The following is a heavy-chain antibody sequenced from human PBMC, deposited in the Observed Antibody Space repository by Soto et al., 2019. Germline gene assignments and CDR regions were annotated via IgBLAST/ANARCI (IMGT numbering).Heavy chain of an antibody. CDR1: GFTFSDYY. CDR3: DRNGGNDKYFQH. Sequence: QVQLVESGGGLVKPGGSLRLSCAASGFTFSDYYMSWIRQAPGKGLEWVSYISSSSSYTNYADSVKGRFPISRDNAKNSLYLQMNSLRAEDTAVYYCDRNGGNDKYFQHWGQGTLVTVSS. D-gene: IGHD2-15*01. V-gene: IGHV3-11*06. J-gene: IGHJ1*01. CDR2: ISSSSSYT.